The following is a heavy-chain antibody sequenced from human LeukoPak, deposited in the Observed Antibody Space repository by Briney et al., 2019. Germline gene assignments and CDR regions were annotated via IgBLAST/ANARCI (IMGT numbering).Heavy chain of an antibody. CDR2: IIPIFGTT. D-gene: IGHD5-24*01. J-gene: IGHJ5*02. CDR1: GGTFSSYA. CDR3: ARDNSVRDEAWWFNP. Sequence: GASVKVSCKASGGTFSSYAISWVRQAPGQGLEWMGGIIPIFGTTNYAQKFQGRVSITADESTSTAYMELGSLRSEDTAVYYCARDNSVRDEAWWFNPWGQGTLVTVSS. V-gene: IGHV1-69*13.